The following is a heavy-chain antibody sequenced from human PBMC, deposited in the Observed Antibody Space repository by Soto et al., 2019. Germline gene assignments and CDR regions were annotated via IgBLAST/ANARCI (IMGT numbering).Heavy chain of an antibody. CDR3: ARGATHGTSWYFWFDP. V-gene: IGHV1-69*01. J-gene: IGHJ5*02. D-gene: IGHD2-2*01. Sequence: QVQLVQSEAEVRMPGSSVKVSYKASGGTFSTYPINWVRQAPGQGLEWMGGIIPLFGTTNYAQKFKGRVTITADEATSTAYMELSSLRAEDAAVYYCARGATHGTSWYFWFDPWGQGTQVTVSS. CDR1: GGTFSTYP. CDR2: IIPLFGTT.